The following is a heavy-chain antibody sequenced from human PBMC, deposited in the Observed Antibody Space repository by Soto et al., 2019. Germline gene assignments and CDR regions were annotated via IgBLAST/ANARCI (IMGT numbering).Heavy chain of an antibody. CDR1: GLTFNSYA. Sequence: PGGSLRLSCVASGLTFNSYAMHWVRQAPGKGLEWVAVIAYDESSKYYIDSVRGRFTISRDNSKNTLFLEMNSLRSEDTAVYFCAKGYCTSGSCLHYYGLEDWGQGTTVTVSS. CDR3: AKGYCTSGSCLHYYGLED. V-gene: IGHV3-30*04. CDR2: IAYDESSK. J-gene: IGHJ6*02. D-gene: IGHD2-15*01.